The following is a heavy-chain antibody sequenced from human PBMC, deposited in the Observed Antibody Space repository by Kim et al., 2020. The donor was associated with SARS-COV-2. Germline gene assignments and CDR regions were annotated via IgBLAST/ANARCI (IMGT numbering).Heavy chain of an antibody. CDR3: ARTGSGRGNYFDY. Sequence: GGSLRLSCAASGFTFSSYEMNWVRQAPGKGLEWVSYISSRGMTKYYADSVKGRFTISRDNAKNSVYLQMNSLRAEDTAVDYCARTGSGRGNYFDYWGQGILVTVSS. CDR2: ISSRGMTK. J-gene: IGHJ4*02. CDR1: GFTFSSYE. D-gene: IGHD2-15*01. V-gene: IGHV3-48*03.